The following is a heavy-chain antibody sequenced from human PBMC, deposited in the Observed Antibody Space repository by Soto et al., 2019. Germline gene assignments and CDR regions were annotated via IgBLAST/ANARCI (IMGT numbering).Heavy chain of an antibody. J-gene: IGHJ6*02. D-gene: IGHD3-16*02. CDR2: IKSKTDGGTT. V-gene: IGHV3-15*07. CDR1: GFTFSNAW. Sequence: GGSLRLSCAASGFTFSNAWMNWVRQAPGKGLEWVGRIKSKTDGGTTDYAAPVKGRFTISRDDSKNTLYLQMNSLKTEDTAVYYCTTLLYDYVWGSYRQGRWVPDYGMDVWGQGTTVTVSS. CDR3: TTLLYDYVWGSYRQGRWVPDYGMDV.